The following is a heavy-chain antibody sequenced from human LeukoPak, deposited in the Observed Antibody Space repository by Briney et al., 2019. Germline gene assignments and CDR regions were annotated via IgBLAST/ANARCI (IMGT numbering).Heavy chain of an antibody. CDR3: ARDPPDY. CDR2: ILNSGTTT. V-gene: IGHV3-48*03. Sequence: GGSLRLSCAASGFTFSSYEMNWVRQAPGKGLEWVSYILNSGTTTYYADSVKGRFTISRDNAKNSLYLQMNSLRAEDTGVYYCARDPPDYWGQGSLVTVSS. J-gene: IGHJ4*02. CDR1: GFTFSSYE.